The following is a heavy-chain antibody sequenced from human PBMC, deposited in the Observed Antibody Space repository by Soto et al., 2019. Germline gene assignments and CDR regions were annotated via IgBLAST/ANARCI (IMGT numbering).Heavy chain of an antibody. J-gene: IGHJ5*02. CDR2: ISPYNGNT. D-gene: IGHD6-13*01. CDR1: GYTFTSYG. CDR3: ASDEAAHTFDP. Sequence: QVQLVQSGAEVKKPGASVKVSCKASGYTFTSYGISWVRQAPGQGLEWMGWISPYNGNTNYAQKRQVRVTMTTDTTTSIAYMELRSLRSDDTSLYYCASDEAAHTFDPWGQGILVTVSS. V-gene: IGHV1-18*01.